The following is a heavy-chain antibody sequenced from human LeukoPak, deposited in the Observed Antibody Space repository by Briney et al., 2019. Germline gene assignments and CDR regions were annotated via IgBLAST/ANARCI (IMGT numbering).Heavy chain of an antibody. D-gene: IGHD2/OR15-2a*01. CDR1: GGSINNYY. Sequence: SETLSLTCTVSGGSINNYYWSWIRQPPGKGLEWIGEINHSGSTNYNPSLKSRVTISVDTSKNQFSLKLSSVTAADTAVYYCARAGVISDYWGQGTLVTVSS. J-gene: IGHJ4*02. V-gene: IGHV4-34*01. CDR3: ARAGVISDY. CDR2: INHSGST.